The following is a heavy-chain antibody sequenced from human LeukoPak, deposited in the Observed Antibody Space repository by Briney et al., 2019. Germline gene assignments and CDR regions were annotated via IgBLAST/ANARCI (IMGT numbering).Heavy chain of an antibody. CDR1: GDSVSSNSAA. V-gene: IGHV6-1*01. D-gene: IGHD6-19*01. CDR2: TYYRSKWYN. Sequence: SQALSLTFAISGDSVSSNSAAWNWIRQSPSRGLEWLGRTYYRSKWYNDYGVSVKSRITINPDTSKNQFSLQLNSVTPEDTAVYYCARALRYSSGWALDYWGQGTLVTVSS. J-gene: IGHJ4*02. CDR3: ARALRYSSGWALDY.